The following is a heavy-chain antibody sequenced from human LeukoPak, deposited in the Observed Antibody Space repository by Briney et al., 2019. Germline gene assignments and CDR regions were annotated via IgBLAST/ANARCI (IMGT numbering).Heavy chain of an antibody. Sequence: SETLSLTCTVSGDSISSYYWSWIRQPPGKGLEWIGYIYYSGSTNYNPSLKSRVTISIDTSKNQFSLNLSSVTAADTAVYYCARDGGGCNYGEFDNWGQGTLVTVSS. CDR3: ARDGGGCNYGEFDN. CDR1: GDSISSYY. CDR2: IYYSGST. V-gene: IGHV4-59*01. D-gene: IGHD5-18*01. J-gene: IGHJ4*02.